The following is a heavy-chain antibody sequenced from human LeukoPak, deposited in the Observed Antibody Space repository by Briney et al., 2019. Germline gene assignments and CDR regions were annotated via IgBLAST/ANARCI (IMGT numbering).Heavy chain of an antibody. V-gene: IGHV3-7*05. D-gene: IGHD1-26*01. CDR1: GFTFSSYW. Sequence: AGGSLRLSCAASGFTFSSYWMNWVRQAPGKGLEWVANIKQDGSAKYYVDSVKGRLTISRDNAKSLLYLQMNSLRAEDTAIYYCADYTGTTGFDYWGQGTLVTVSS. CDR2: IKQDGSAK. CDR3: ADYTGTTGFDY. J-gene: IGHJ4*02.